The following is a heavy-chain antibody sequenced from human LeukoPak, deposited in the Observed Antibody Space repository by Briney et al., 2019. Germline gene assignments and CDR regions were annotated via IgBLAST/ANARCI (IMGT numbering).Heavy chain of an antibody. Sequence: PSETLSLTCAVYGGSLSGYYWSWIRQPPGKGLEWIGEINHSGSTNYNPSLKSRVTISVDTSKNQFSLKLSSVTAADTAVYYCARRWGSGNYYGSGSYLYYYYGMDVWGQGTTVTVSS. CDR1: GGSLSGYY. CDR3: ARRWGSGNYYGSGSYLYYYYGMDV. J-gene: IGHJ6*02. V-gene: IGHV4-34*01. CDR2: INHSGST. D-gene: IGHD3-10*01.